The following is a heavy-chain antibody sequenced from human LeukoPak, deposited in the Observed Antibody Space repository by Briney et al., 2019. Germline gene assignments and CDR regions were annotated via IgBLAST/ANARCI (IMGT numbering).Heavy chain of an antibody. CDR3: ARARIVGATFDY. J-gene: IGHJ4*02. D-gene: IGHD1-26*01. Sequence: SVKVSCKASGGTSSSYAISWVRQAPGQGLEWMGGIIPIFGTANYAQKFQGRVTITADESTSTAYMELSSLRSEDTAVYYCARARIVGATFDYWGQGTLVTVSS. CDR2: IIPIFGTA. V-gene: IGHV1-69*01. CDR1: GGTSSSYA.